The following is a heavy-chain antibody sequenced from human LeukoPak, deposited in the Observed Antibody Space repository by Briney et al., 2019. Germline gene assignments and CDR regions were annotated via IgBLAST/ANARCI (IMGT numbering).Heavy chain of an antibody. CDR2: IIPIFGTA. V-gene: IGHV1-69*06. J-gene: IGHJ4*02. Sequence: EASVKVSCKASGGTFSSYAISWVRQAPGQGLEWMGGIIPIFGTANYAQKFQGRVTITADKSTSTAYMELSSLRSEDTAVYYCARLRYGYGFDYWGQGTLVTVSS. CDR3: ARLRYGYGFDY. D-gene: IGHD5-18*01. CDR1: GGTFSSYA.